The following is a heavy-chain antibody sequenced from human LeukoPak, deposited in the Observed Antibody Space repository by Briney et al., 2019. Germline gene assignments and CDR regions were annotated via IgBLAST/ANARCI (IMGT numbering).Heavy chain of an antibody. V-gene: IGHV4-31*03. CDR2: ICYSGST. J-gene: IGHJ4*02. CDR1: GGSISSGGYY. CDR3: ASTSITYYYDSSGYYLGY. Sequence: PSETLSLTCTVSGGSISSGGYYWSWIRQHPGKGLEWIGYICYSGSTYYNPSLKSRVTISVDTSKNQFSLKLSSVTAADTAVYYCASTSITYYYDSSGYYLGYWGQGTLVTVSS. D-gene: IGHD3-22*01.